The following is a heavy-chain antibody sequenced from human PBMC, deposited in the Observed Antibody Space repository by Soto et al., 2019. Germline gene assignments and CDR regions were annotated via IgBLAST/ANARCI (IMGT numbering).Heavy chain of an antibody. CDR3: ASGETYYDFWSGYKYGMDV. CDR2: INHSGST. J-gene: IGHJ6*02. V-gene: IGHV4-34*01. Sequence: SETLSLTCAVYGGSFSGYYWSWIRQPPGKGLEWIGEINHSGSTNFNPSLKSRVTISVDTSKNQFSLKLSSVTAADTAVYYCASGETYYDFWSGYKYGMDVWGQGTTVTVSS. CDR1: GGSFSGYY. D-gene: IGHD3-3*01.